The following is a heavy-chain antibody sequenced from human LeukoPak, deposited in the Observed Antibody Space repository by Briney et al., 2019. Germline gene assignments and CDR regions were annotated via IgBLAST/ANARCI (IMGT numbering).Heavy chain of an antibody. J-gene: IGHJ4*02. CDR1: GYTFTGYY. Sequence: ASVKVSCKASGYTFTGYYMHWVRQAPGQGLEGMGWINPNSGGTNYAQKFQGRVTMARDTSISTAYMEPSRLRSDDTAVYYCARDISWELPMYYFDYWGQGTRVTVSS. V-gene: IGHV1-2*02. CDR3: ARDISWELPMYYFDY. CDR2: INPNSGGT. D-gene: IGHD1-26*01.